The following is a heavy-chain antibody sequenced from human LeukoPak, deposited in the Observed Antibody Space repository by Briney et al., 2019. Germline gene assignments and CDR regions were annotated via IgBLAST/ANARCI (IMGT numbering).Heavy chain of an antibody. D-gene: IGHD5-24*01. CDR2: ISSSSSYI. CDR1: GFTFSSYS. J-gene: IGHJ4*02. V-gene: IGHV3-21*01. Sequence: GGSLRLSCAASGFTFSSYSMNWVRQAPGKGLEWVSSISSSSSYIYYADSVKGRFTISRDNAKNSLYLQMNSLRAEATAVYYSARDSSGRDGYNYDFDYWGQGTLVTVSS. CDR3: ARDSSGRDGYNYDFDY.